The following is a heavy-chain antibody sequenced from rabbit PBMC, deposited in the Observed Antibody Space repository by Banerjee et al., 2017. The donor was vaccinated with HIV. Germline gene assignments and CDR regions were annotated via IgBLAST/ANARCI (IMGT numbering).Heavy chain of an antibody. D-gene: IGHD1-1*01. J-gene: IGHJ4*01. CDR2: IYVGSSDTT. V-gene: IGHV1S45*01. CDR1: GFSFSSSYW. Sequence: QEQLEESGGDLVQPEGSLTLTCTASGFSFSSSYWMCWVRQAPGKGLEWIACIYVGSSDTTYYASWAKGRFTVSKTSSTTVTLQMTSLTAADTATYFCARDRDTGSVFYVDLWGPGTLVTVS. CDR3: ARDRDTGSVFYVDL.